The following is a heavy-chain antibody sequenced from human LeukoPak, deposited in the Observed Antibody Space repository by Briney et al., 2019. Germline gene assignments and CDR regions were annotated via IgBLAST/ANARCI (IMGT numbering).Heavy chain of an antibody. CDR1: GFTFSSYS. D-gene: IGHD3-22*01. CDR2: ISSSSTI. Sequence: GGSLRLSCAASGFTFSSYSMNWVRQAPGKGLEWVSYISSSSTIYYADSVKGRFTISRDNAKNSLYLQMNSLRAEDTAVYYCARGGSGYYYYFDYWGQGTLVTVSS. CDR3: ARGGSGYYYYFDY. J-gene: IGHJ4*02. V-gene: IGHV3-48*01.